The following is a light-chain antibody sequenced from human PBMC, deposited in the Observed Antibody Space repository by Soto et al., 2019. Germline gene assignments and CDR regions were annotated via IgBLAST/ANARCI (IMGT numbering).Light chain of an antibody. V-gene: IGKV3-20*01. CDR1: QTISTMN. J-gene: IGKJ4*01. CDR2: GTS. CDR3: HQYGSLPLT. Sequence: EIVLTQSPGTLSLSPGERATLSCRASQTISTMNLAWCQQKPGQAPRLLIYGTSNRATGIPDRFRGSGSGTDFTLTISRLEPEDFVVYYCHQYGSLPLTFGGGAKVEIK.